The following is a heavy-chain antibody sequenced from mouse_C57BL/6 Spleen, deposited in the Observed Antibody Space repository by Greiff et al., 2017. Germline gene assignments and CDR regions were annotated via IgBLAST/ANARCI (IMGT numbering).Heavy chain of an antibody. J-gene: IGHJ3*01. Sequence: VQLQQSGAELVRPGASVQLSCTASGFNFKDDYMHWVKQRPEQGLEWLGWIAPANGAPEYASQFQGTATITADTSSNPSDLQLSSLTSADTAVYYWTTYYSKAWFAYWGQGTLVTVSA. CDR3: TTYYSKAWFAY. V-gene: IGHV14-4*01. CDR1: GFNFKDDY. CDR2: IAPANGAP. D-gene: IGHD2-5*01.